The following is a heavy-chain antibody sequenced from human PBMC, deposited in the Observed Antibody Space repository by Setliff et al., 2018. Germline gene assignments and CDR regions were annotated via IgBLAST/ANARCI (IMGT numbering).Heavy chain of an antibody. CDR3: ARVPPGGVTHPDYFYYLMDV. D-gene: IGHD3-16*01. V-gene: IGHV1-18*01. CDR2: INNYNFNT. CDR1: GYTFTNYG. Sequence: ASVKVSCKASGYTFTNYGITWVRQAPGQGLEWIGWINNYNFNTNYAQKFQGRVTMTTDTSTSTAHMELRSLRSDDTAIYYCARVPPGGVTHPDYFYYLMDVWGQGTSVTVSS. J-gene: IGHJ6*02.